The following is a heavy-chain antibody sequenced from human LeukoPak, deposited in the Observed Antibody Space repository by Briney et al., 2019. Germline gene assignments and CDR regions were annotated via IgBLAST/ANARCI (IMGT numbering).Heavy chain of an antibody. V-gene: IGHV3-7*01. CDR1: GFSFRDFW. J-gene: IGHJ4*02. CDR2: IKEDRTAD. D-gene: IGHD1-1*01. Sequence: GGSLRLSRAASGFSFRDFWMAWVRQAPGKGLEWVAHIKEDRTADYYVDSVKGRFSISKDDGKNSLHLQMNSLRVEDTAVYYCVRGGWELDYWGQGTLVTVSS. CDR3: VRGGWELDY.